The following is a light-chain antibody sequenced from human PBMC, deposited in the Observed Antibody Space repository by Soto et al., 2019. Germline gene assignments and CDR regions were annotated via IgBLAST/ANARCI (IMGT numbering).Light chain of an antibody. CDR3: SSYTSSTTRV. Sequence: QSALTQPASVSGSPGQSITISCTGTSSDVGDYNYVSWYQEHPDKAPKLMIYDVSNRPSGVSNRFSGSKSGSTASLTISGLQAEDEADYYCSSYTSSTTRVFGTGTKVTVL. CDR1: SSDVGDYNY. CDR2: DVS. V-gene: IGLV2-14*01. J-gene: IGLJ1*01.